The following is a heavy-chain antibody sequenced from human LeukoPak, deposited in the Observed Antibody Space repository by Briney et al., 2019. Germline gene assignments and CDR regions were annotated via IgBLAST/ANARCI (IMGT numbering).Heavy chain of an antibody. D-gene: IGHD6-19*01. Sequence: SEALSLACTISGGSLIGYYWTSIRQPSGKRLEWIGRISSSGSTNYHPSLKCPVTMSVDTAKNQVSLRLSSVTAADTAVYYCARARSGWYFDYWGQGNMVNVSS. CDR2: ISSSGST. J-gene: IGHJ4*02. V-gene: IGHV4-4*07. CDR3: ARARSGWYFDY. CDR1: GGSLIGYY.